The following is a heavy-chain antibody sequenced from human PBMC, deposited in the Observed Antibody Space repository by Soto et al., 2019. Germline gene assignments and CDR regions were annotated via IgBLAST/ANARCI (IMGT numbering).Heavy chain of an antibody. CDR3: AKDIHGDSHNYYYGMDV. V-gene: IGHV3-23*01. D-gene: IGHD4-17*01. J-gene: IGHJ6*02. CDR2: ISGSGGST. Sequence: PGGSLRLSCAASGFTFSSYAMNWVRQAPGKGLEWVSAISGSGGSTYYADSVKGRFTISRDNSKNTLYLQMNSLRAEDAAVYYCAKDIHGDSHNYYYGMDVWGHGTTVTVSS. CDR1: GFTFSSYA.